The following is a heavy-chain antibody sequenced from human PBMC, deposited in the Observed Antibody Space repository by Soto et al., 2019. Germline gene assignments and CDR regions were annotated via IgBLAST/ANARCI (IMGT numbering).Heavy chain of an antibody. D-gene: IGHD6-13*01. Sequence: VQLVESGGGLVQPGDSLRLSCVVSGFTFSGFWMTWVRQAPGKGLEWVANINHEGSEKNYVDSVKGRFTISRDNAESTLYLELNSLRLEDAAVYYSVRSRAGIDYSGYEALVTFSS. V-gene: IGHV3-7*01. CDR3: VRSRAGIDY. CDR1: GFTFSGFW. J-gene: IGHJ4*01. CDR2: INHEGSEK.